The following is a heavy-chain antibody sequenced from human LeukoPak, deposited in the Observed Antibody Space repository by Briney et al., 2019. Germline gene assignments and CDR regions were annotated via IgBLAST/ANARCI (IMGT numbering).Heavy chain of an antibody. Sequence: GGSLRLSCAASGFTFTSYNMNWVRQAPGKGLEWVSSITSSSSYIYYADSVKGRFAISRDNAKNSLYLQMDSLRVEDTAVYYCARDPYSGNYGAYYYYYMDVWGKGTTVTISS. V-gene: IGHV3-21*06. CDR2: ITSSSSYI. CDR3: ARDPYSGNYGAYYYYYMDV. J-gene: IGHJ6*03. D-gene: IGHD1-26*01. CDR1: GFTFTSYN.